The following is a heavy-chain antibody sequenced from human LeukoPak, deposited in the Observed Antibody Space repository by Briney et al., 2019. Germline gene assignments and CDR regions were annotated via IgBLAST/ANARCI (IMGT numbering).Heavy chain of an antibody. D-gene: IGHD4-17*01. CDR2: INPNSGDT. CDR3: ARGGYDYGDGGLDY. Sequence: ASVKVSCKASGYTFTDYYIHWVRQAPGQGLEWMGWINPNSGDTNYAQKFQGRVTMTRDTSISTAYRELSRLRSDDTAVYYCARGGYDYGDGGLDYWGQGTLVTVSS. J-gene: IGHJ4*02. CDR1: GYTFTDYY. V-gene: IGHV1-2*02.